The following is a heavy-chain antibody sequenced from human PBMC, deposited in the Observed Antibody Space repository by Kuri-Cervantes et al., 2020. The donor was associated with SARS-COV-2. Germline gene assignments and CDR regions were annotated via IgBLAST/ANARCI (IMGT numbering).Heavy chain of an antibody. CDR1: GGSFSGYY. J-gene: IGHJ3*02. V-gene: IGHV4-34*01. D-gene: IGHD2-15*01. CDR3: AFHDTRSGGSSWAFDI. CDR2: INHSGST. Sequence: GSLRLSCAVYGGSFSGYYWSWIRQPPGKGLEWIGEINHSGSTNYNPSLKSRVTISVDTSKNQFSLELSSVTAADTAVYYCAFHDTRSGGSSWAFDIWGQGTMVTVSS.